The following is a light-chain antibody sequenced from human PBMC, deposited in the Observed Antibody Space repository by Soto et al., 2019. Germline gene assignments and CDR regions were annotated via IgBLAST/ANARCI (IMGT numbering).Light chain of an antibody. CDR3: QQINSYPSIT. CDR2: AAS. V-gene: IGKV1-9*01. Sequence: DLQLTPSPSFLSSSVGDRVPITCRASQGISSYLAWYQQKPGKAPKLLIYAASTLQSGVPSRFSGSGSGTEFTLTISRLKPEDFANYYCQQINSYPSITCGQGTRREIK. J-gene: IGKJ5*01. CDR1: QGISSY.